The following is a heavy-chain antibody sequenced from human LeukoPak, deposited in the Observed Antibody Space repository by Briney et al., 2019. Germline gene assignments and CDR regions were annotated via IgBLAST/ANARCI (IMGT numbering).Heavy chain of an antibody. D-gene: IGHD6-19*01. Sequence: GGSLKISCKGSGYSFTSYWIGWVRQMPGKGLEWMGIIYPGDSDTRYSPSFQGQVTISADKSISTAYLQWSSLKASDTAMYYCARLAPGIAVVSNWFDPWGQGTLVTVSS. CDR1: GYSFTSYW. J-gene: IGHJ5*02. V-gene: IGHV5-51*01. CDR3: ARLAPGIAVVSNWFDP. CDR2: IYPGDSDT.